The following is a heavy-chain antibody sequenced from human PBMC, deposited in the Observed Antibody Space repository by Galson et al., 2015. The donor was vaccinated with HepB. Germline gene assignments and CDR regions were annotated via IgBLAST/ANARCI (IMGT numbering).Heavy chain of an antibody. J-gene: IGHJ3*02. Sequence: SVKVSCKASGGTFSSYAISWVRQAPGQGLEWMGGIIPIFGTANYAQKFQGRVTITADESTSTAYMELSSLRSEDTAVYYCARDLSPHISPAHIVVVPAAPADAFDIWGQGTMVTVSS. CDR1: GGTFSSYA. CDR2: IIPIFGTA. D-gene: IGHD2-2*01. CDR3: ARDLSPHISPAHIVVVPAAPADAFDI. V-gene: IGHV1-69*13.